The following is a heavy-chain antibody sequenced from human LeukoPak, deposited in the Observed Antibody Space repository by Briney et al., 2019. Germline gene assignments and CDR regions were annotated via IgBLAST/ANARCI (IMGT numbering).Heavy chain of an antibody. CDR1: GFTFSSYA. J-gene: IGHJ4*02. CDR2: ISGSGGST. Sequence: GGSLRLSCAASGFTFSSYAMTWVRQAPGKGLKWVSAISGSGGSTFYADSVKGRFTISRDNSKNTLYLQMNSLRAEDTAVYYCARAVSGGSYFDYWGQGTLVTVSS. D-gene: IGHD1-26*01. CDR3: ARAVSGGSYFDY. V-gene: IGHV3-23*01.